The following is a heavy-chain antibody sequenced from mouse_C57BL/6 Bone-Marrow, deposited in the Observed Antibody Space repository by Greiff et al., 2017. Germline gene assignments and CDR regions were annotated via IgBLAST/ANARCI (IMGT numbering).Heavy chain of an antibody. J-gene: IGHJ3*01. V-gene: IGHV14-1*01. CDR1: GFNFTDYY. D-gene: IGHD2-4*01. CDR2: IDPEDGDT. Sequence: EVQLQQPGAELVRPGASVKLSCTASGFNFTDYYMHWVKQRPEQGLEWIGRIDPEDGDTEYAPKFQGKATMTADTSSNTAYLQLSSLTSEDAAVYYCTRMDYDEGAFAYWGQGTLVTVSA. CDR3: TRMDYDEGAFAY.